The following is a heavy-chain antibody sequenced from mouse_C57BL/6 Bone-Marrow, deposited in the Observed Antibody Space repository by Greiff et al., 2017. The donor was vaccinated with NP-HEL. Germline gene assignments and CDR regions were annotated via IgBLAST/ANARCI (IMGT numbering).Heavy chain of an antibody. CDR3: ARLITTVVAKGFAY. J-gene: IGHJ3*01. V-gene: IGHV1-61*01. CDR2: IYPSDSET. D-gene: IGHD1-1*01. CDR1: GYTFTSYW. Sequence: VQLQQPGAELVRPGSSVKLSCKASGYTFTSYWMDWVKQRPGQGLEWIGNIYPSDSETHYNQKFKDKATLTVDKSSSTAYMQLSSLTSEDSAVYYCARLITTVVAKGFAYWGQGTLVTVSA.